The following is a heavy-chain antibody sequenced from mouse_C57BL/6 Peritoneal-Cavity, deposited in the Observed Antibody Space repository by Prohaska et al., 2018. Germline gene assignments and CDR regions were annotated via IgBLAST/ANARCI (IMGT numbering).Heavy chain of an antibody. CDR2: IYPGDGDT. CDR3: ARGEGAWFAY. CDR1: GDAFSSSW. Sequence: PGASGKISCKASGDAFSSSWMNWVKQRPGKGLEWIGRIYPGDGDTNYNGKFKGKATLTADKSSSTAYMQLSSLTSEDSAVYFCARGEGAWFAYWGQGTLVTVSA. J-gene: IGHJ3*01. V-gene: IGHV1-82*01.